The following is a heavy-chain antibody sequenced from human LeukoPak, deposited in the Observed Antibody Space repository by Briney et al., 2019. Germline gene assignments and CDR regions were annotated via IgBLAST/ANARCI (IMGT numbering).Heavy chain of an antibody. J-gene: IGHJ2*01. V-gene: IGHV1-18*01. CDR2: ISAYNGNT. Sequence: GASVKVSCKASGYTFTSYGISWVRQAPGQGLEWIGWISAYNGNTNYAQKLQGRVTMTTDTSTSTAYMELRSLRSDDTAVYYCARSYYDFWSGQGTDWYFDLWGRGTLVIVSS. CDR1: GYTFTSYG. D-gene: IGHD3-3*01. CDR3: ARSYYDFWSGQGTDWYFDL.